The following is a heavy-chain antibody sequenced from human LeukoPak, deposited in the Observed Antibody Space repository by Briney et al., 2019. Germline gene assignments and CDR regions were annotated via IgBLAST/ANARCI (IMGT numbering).Heavy chain of an antibody. CDR3: AGLAVADFDY. D-gene: IGHD6-19*01. V-gene: IGHV3-7*01. CDR1: GFTFSSYW. Sequence: GGSLRLSCAASGFTFSSYWMSWVRQASGKGLEWVANIKQDGSEKYYVDSVKGRFTISGDNAKNSLYLQMNSLRAEDTAVYYCAGLAVADFDYWGQGTLVTVSS. CDR2: IKQDGSEK. J-gene: IGHJ4*02.